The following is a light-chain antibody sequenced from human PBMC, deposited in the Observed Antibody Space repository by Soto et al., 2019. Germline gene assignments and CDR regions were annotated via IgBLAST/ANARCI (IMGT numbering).Light chain of an antibody. CDR3: QKYNSYSRK. CDR1: QSISSW. Sequence: DIQMTQSPSTLSSSLGDIVTITCRAIQSISSWLAWYQQKPGKAPKLLIYKASSLESGVPSRFSGSGSGTEFTLTISSLQPDDFATYYCQKYNSYSRKFGQGTKVDIK. CDR2: KAS. V-gene: IGKV1-5*03. J-gene: IGKJ1*01.